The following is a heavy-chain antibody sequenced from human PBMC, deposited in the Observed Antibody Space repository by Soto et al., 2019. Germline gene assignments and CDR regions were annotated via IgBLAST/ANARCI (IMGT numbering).Heavy chain of an antibody. D-gene: IGHD1-1*01. CDR1: GYSFTSYW. CDR3: ERHGIKLERPPDY. Sequence: GESLKISCKGSGYSFTSYWIGWVRQVPGKGLEWMGIIYPGDSDTRYSPSFQGQVTISADKSISTAYLQWSSLKASDTAMYYCERHGIKLERPPDYWGPGPLVTVSS. CDR2: IYPGDSDT. V-gene: IGHV5-51*01. J-gene: IGHJ4*02.